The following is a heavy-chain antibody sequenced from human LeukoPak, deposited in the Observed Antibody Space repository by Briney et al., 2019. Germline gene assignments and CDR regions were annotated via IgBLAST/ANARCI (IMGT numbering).Heavy chain of an antibody. V-gene: IGHV3-21*01. CDR3: ARMVVAASYDAFDI. CDR1: GFTFSSYS. J-gene: IGHJ3*02. Sequence: GGSLRLSCAASGFTFSSYSMNWVRQAPGKGLEWVSSISSSSSYIYYADSVKGRFTISRDNAKNSLYLQMNSLRAEDTAMYCCARMVVAASYDAFDIWGQGTMVTVSS. D-gene: IGHD2-15*01. CDR2: ISSSSSYI.